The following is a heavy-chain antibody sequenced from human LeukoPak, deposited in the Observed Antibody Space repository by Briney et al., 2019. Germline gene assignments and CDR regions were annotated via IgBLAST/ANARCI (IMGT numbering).Heavy chain of an antibody. CDR2: IYAIGVT. CDR1: GDSISSYY. V-gene: IGHV4-4*09. Sequence: PSETLSLTCSVSGDSISSYYWSWIRQPPGKGLEWIGYIYAIGVTNYNPSLKRRVTISIDTSNNQFSLKLSSVTAADTAVYYCARHKEWEPQHDAFDIWGQGTMVTVSS. J-gene: IGHJ3*02. CDR3: ARHKEWEPQHDAFDI. D-gene: IGHD1-26*01.